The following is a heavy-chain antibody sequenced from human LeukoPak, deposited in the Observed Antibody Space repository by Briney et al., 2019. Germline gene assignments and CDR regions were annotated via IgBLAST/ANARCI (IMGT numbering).Heavy chain of an antibody. Sequence: GGSLRLSCAASGFTFSSYWMHWVRQAPGKGLVWVSRINSDGSSTSYADSVKGRFTISRDNAKNTLYLQMNSLRAEDTAVYYCARTMDYDILTGYSGPFDYWGQGTLVTVSS. J-gene: IGHJ4*02. V-gene: IGHV3-74*01. CDR1: GFTFSSYW. CDR2: INSDGSST. CDR3: ARTMDYDILTGYSGPFDY. D-gene: IGHD3-9*01.